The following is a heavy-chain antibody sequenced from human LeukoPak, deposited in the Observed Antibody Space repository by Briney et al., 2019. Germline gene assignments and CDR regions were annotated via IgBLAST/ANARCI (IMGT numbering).Heavy chain of an antibody. D-gene: IGHD5-12*01. CDR2: INTDGSST. V-gene: IGHV3-74*03. J-gene: IGHJ4*02. Sequence: GGSLRLSCAASGFTFSSYWMHWVRQAPGKGLVWVSRINTDGSSTTYADSVKGRFTISRDNAKNSLYLQMNSLRAEDTAVYYCARDGGYDYADYWGQGTLVTVSS. CDR3: ARDGGYDYADY. CDR1: GFTFSSYW.